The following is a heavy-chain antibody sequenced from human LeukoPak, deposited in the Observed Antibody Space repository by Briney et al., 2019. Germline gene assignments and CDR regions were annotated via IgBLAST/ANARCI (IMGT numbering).Heavy chain of an antibody. CDR1: GGTFSSYA. V-gene: IGHV1-69*13. Sequence: SVKVSCKASGGTFSSYAIDWVRQAPGQGLEWMGGIIPIFGTTNYAQKFQGRVTITAVESMRTAYMELSSLRAEDTAVYYCAKDGTTPTIGYFDWLLPTKASDSYYFDYWGQGTLVTVSS. D-gene: IGHD3-9*01. CDR2: IIPIFGTT. CDR3: AKDGTTPTIGYFDWLLPTKASDSYYFDY. J-gene: IGHJ4*02.